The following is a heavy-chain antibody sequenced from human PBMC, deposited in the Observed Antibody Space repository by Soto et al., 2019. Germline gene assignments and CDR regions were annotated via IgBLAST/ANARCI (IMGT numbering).Heavy chain of an antibody. CDR2: INVSGGST. CDR3: ARARSESSASWTDY. J-gene: IGHJ4*02. V-gene: IGHV1-46*01. Sequence: ASVKVSCKASGYTFTNYHIHWVRQAPGQGLEWMGMINVSGGSTSNAQKLQGRVTMTWDTSTSTVYMEMSGLRSEDTALYYCARARSESSASWTDYWGRGTLVTVSS. CDR1: GYTFTNYH. D-gene: IGHD2-2*01.